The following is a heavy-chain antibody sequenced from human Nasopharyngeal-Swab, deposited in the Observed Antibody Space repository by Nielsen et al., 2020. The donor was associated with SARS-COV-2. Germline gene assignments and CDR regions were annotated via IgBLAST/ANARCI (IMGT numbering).Heavy chain of an antibody. D-gene: IGHD6-13*01. CDR2: ISASGGST. V-gene: IGHV3-23*01. Sequence: GESLKISCIASGFTFNIYAMAWVRRTPGRGLQWVSGISASGGSTYYTDSVKGRFAVSRDNAKNSLYLQMNSLRAEDTAVYYCARVTADSSSWYEYYYYYYYYMDVWGKGTTVTVSS. CDR1: GFTFNIYA. CDR3: ARVTADSSSWYEYYYYYYYYMDV. J-gene: IGHJ6*03.